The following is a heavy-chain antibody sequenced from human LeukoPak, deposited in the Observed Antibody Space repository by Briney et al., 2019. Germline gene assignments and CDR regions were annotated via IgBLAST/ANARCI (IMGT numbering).Heavy chain of an antibody. J-gene: IGHJ4*02. Sequence: QPGRSLRLSCAASGFTFSTFAMYWVRQTPGTGLQWVALISNAGSNEYYVDSVKGRFTISRDNSKNTVSLQMNNLRAEDTAVYYCARDPEIYGSGNGYFDYWGQGTLVTVSS. CDR1: GFTFSTFA. CDR3: ARDPEIYGSGNGYFDY. CDR2: ISNAGSNE. V-gene: IGHV3-30-3*01. D-gene: IGHD3-10*01.